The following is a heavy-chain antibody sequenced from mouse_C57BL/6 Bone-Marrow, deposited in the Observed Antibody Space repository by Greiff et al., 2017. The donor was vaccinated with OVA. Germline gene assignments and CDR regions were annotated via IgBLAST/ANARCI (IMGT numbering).Heavy chain of an antibody. V-gene: IGHV1-72*01. CDR2: IDPGSGGT. Sequence: VQLQQPGAELVKPGASVKLSCKASGYTFTSYWMHWVKQRPGRGLEWIGRIDPGSGGTKYNEKFKSKATLTVDKPSSTAYMQLSSLTSEDSAVYYGALYDGYPWFAYWGEGTLVTVSA. CDR3: ALYDGYPWFAY. CDR1: GYTFTSYW. D-gene: IGHD2-3*01. J-gene: IGHJ3*01.